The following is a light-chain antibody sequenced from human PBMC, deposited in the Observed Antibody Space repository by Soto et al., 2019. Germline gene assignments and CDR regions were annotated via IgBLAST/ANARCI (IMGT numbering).Light chain of an antibody. CDR2: KAY. CDR1: QSISSW. J-gene: IGKJ5*01. V-gene: IGKV1-5*03. Sequence: DIKMTQSPSTLSASVGDRVTITCRASQSISSWLAWYQQKPGKAPKLLIYKAYSLESGVPSRFSGSGSGTEFTLTISSLQPDDFATYYCQQYNSYPITFGQGTRLEIK. CDR3: QQYNSYPIT.